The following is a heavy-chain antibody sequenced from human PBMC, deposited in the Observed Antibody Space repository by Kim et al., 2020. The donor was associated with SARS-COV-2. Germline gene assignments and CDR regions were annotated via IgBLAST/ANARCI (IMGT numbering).Heavy chain of an antibody. J-gene: IGHJ3*02. V-gene: IGHV4-34*01. CDR2: INHSGST. CDR1: GGSFSGYY. Sequence: SETLSLTCAVYGGSFSGYYWSWIRQPPGKGLEWIGEINHSGSTNYNPSLKSRVTISVDTSKNQFSLKLSSVTAADTAVYYCARIRTGRPTLIVVVPAARRAFDIWGQGTMVTVSS. D-gene: IGHD2-2*01. CDR3: ARIRTGRPTLIVVVPAARRAFDI.